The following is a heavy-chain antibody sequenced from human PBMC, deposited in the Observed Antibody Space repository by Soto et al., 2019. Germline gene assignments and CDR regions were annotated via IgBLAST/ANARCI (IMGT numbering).Heavy chain of an antibody. CDR2: IIPIFGTA. CDR3: AVSRGSSPNYYYYGMDV. J-gene: IGHJ6*02. V-gene: IGHV1-69*13. CDR1: GGTFSSYA. D-gene: IGHD6-13*01. Sequence: SVKVSCKASGGTFSSYAISWVRQAPGQGLEWMGGIIPIFGTANYAQKFQGRVTITADESTSTAYMELSSLRSEDTAVYYCAVSRGSSPNYYYYGMDVWGQGTTVTVSS.